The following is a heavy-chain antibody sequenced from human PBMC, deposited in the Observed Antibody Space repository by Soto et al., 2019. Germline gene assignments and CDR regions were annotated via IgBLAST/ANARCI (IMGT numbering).Heavy chain of an antibody. CDR2: ISYDGSNK. D-gene: IGHD2-15*01. Sequence: VQLLESGGGLVQPGGSLRLSCAASGFTFSSYAMHWVRQAPGKGLEWVAVISYDGSNKYYADSVKGRFTISRDNSKNTLYLQMNSLRAEDTAVYYCARDGTPKIEYCSGGSCYPGHYYYGMDVWGQGTTVTVSS. CDR3: ARDGTPKIEYCSGGSCYPGHYYYGMDV. J-gene: IGHJ6*02. CDR1: GFTFSSYA. V-gene: IGHV3-30-3*01.